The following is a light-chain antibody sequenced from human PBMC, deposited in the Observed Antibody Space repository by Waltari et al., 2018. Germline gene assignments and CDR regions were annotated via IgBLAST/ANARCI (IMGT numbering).Light chain of an antibody. Sequence: SVLTQSPSASGTPGQRATISCSGSSSNIGDNVVHWFQQLPGKAPKPLIYRNDQRPSGVPDRFSASKSGTSASLAISGLQSEDEADYYCATWDDRMNGHWVFGGGTKVTVL. CDR2: RND. CDR1: SSNIGDNV. CDR3: ATWDDRMNGHWV. V-gene: IGLV1-44*01. J-gene: IGLJ3*02.